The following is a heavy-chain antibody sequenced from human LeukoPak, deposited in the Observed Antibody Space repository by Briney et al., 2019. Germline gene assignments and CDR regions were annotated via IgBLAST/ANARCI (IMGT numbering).Heavy chain of an antibody. V-gene: IGHV3-7*01. CDR1: GFTFSSYW. CDR3: ARDPGYSSSWYRGYFDY. D-gene: IGHD6-13*01. Sequence: GGSLRLSCAASGFTFSSYWMSWVRQAPGKGLEWVANIKQDGSEKYYVDSVKGRFTISRDNAKNSLYLQINSLRAEDTAVYYCARDPGYSSSWYRGYFDYWGQGTLVTVSS. CDR2: IKQDGSEK. J-gene: IGHJ4*02.